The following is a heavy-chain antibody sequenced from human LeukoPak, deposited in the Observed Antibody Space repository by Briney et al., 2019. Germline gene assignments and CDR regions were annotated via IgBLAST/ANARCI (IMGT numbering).Heavy chain of an antibody. Sequence: SETLSLTCTVSGYSISSGYYWGWIRQPPGKGLEWIGSIYHSGSTYYNPSLKSRVTISVDTSKNQFSLKLSSVTAADTAVYYCARVPYSSSWEPCNWFDPWGQGTLVTVSS. D-gene: IGHD6-13*01. CDR3: ARVPYSSSWEPCNWFDP. J-gene: IGHJ5*02. CDR1: GYSISSGYY. CDR2: IYHSGST. V-gene: IGHV4-38-2*02.